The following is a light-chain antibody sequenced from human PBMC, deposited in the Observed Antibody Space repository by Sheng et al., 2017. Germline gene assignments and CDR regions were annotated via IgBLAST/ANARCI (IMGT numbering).Light chain of an antibody. Sequence: DIQLTQSPSFLSASVGDRVTITCRASQSISSYLNWYQQKPGKAPQLLIYETSSLESGVPSRFSGSGSGTDFTLTISSLQPADSATYYCQQSSSSPWTFGQGTKVEIK. J-gene: IGKJ1*01. CDR1: QSISSY. V-gene: IGKV1-39*01. CDR2: ETS. CDR3: QQSSSSPWT.